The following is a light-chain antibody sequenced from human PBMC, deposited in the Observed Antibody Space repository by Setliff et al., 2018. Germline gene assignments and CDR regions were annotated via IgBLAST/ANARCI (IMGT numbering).Light chain of an antibody. Sequence: SYELTQPPSVPVATGKTARITCGGNNIGGKSVNWYQQKPGQAPVLVIYYDSDRPSGIPERFFGSNSGNTATLTISRVEAGDEADYYCQVWDSSTKVFGTGTNVTVL. CDR2: YDS. CDR1: NIGGKS. CDR3: QVWDSSTKV. V-gene: IGLV3-21*01. J-gene: IGLJ1*01.